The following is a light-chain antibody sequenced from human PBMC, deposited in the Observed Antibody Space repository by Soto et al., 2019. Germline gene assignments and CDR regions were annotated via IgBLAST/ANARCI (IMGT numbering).Light chain of an antibody. CDR3: QQYYLVPFT. V-gene: IGKV4-1*01. CDR2: GAS. CDR1: QSVLYTSNNQNY. J-gene: IGKJ3*01. Sequence: DIVMTQSPDSLGASLGERATINCKYSQSVLYTSNNQNYLAWYQQKSGQPPKLLIYGASARESGVPARFSGGWSGPDFTLTINGLQADDVAVYCCQQYYLVPFTCGPGTKVDIK.